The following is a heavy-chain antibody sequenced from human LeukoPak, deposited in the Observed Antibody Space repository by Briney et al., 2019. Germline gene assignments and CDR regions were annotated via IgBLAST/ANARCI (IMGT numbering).Heavy chain of an antibody. V-gene: IGHV3-23*01. CDR2: ISGSGGST. Sequence: RPGGSLRLSCAASGFTFSSYAMSWVRQAPGKGLEWVSAISGSGGSTYYADSVKGRFTISRDNSKNTLYLQMNSLRAEDTAVYYCARRGPHSQSWTSVFGSFYYYYGMDVWGQGTTVTVSS. D-gene: IGHD3-3*01. CDR1: GFTFSSYA. J-gene: IGHJ6*02. CDR3: ARRGPHSQSWTSVFGSFYYYYGMDV.